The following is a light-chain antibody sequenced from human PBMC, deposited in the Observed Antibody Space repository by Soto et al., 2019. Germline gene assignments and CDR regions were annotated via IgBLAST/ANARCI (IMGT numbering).Light chain of an antibody. CDR3: QQYNNWPLT. V-gene: IGKV3D-20*02. J-gene: IGKJ4*01. CDR2: DGS. Sequence: EIVLTQSPGTLSLSPGERATLSCRASQSLSSSSLAWYQQKPGQAPRLIIYDGSSRATAIPDRFSGSGSGTEFTLTISSLQSEDFAVYYCQQYNNWPLTFGGGTKVDIK. CDR1: QSLSSSS.